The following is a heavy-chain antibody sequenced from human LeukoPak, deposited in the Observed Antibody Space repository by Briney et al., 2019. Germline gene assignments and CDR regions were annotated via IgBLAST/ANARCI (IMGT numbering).Heavy chain of an antibody. J-gene: IGHJ6*02. CDR1: GFTFSSYA. V-gene: IGHV3-30-3*01. Sequence: GGSLRLSCAASGFTFSSYAMHWIRQAPGKWLEWVAVISYDGSNKYYADSVKGRFTISRDNSKNTLYLRMNSLRAEDTAVYYCARAITTYGLTNYYYGMDVWGQGTTVTVSS. D-gene: IGHD3-22*01. CDR3: ARAITTYGLTNYYYGMDV. CDR2: ISYDGSNK.